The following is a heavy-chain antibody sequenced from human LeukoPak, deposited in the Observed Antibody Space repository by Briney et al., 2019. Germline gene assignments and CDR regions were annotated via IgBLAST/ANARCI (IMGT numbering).Heavy chain of an antibody. CDR1: GGSITTHY. Sequence: SETLSLTCTVSGGSITTHYWSWIRQPPGKGLEWIAYLRDSVTTKDTPSLKSRVTLSADTSKNQYFLRLTSVTAADTAVYYCAKCRGKIDPFDCWGQGTLVTVSS. V-gene: IGHV4-59*11. J-gene: IGHJ4*02. D-gene: IGHD2-2*01. CDR2: LRDSVTT. CDR3: AKCRGKIDPFDC.